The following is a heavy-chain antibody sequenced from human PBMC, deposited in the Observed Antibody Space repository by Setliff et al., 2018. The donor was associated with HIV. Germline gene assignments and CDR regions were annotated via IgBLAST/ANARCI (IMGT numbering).Heavy chain of an antibody. CDR3: ARGSCSGCYLSDY. V-gene: IGHV1-3*04. CDR2: INTGDDNT. D-gene: IGHD6-19*01. Sequence: ASVKVSCKAFGYTFSTNAIHWVRQAPGQRLEWMGYINTGDDNTRYSEKFQGRVAITRDTSANTAYMELSSLRSEDTAVYYCARGSCSGCYLSDYWGLGTLVTVSS. J-gene: IGHJ4*02. CDR1: GYTFSTNA.